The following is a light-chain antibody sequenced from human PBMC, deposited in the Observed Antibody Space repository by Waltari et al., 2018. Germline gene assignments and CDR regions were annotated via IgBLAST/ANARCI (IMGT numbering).Light chain of an antibody. CDR2: RSN. CDR1: SSNIKTNY. J-gene: IGLJ2*01. CDR3: ASWDESLNGVV. V-gene: IGLV1-47*01. Sequence: QSVLTQPPSASGTPGQSVTISCSGSSSNIKTNYVYWYQQLPGAAPKLLIYRSNHRPSGVPDRFAGSKSGTSGSLAISGLRSEDEADYYCASWDESLNGVVFGGGTRLTIL.